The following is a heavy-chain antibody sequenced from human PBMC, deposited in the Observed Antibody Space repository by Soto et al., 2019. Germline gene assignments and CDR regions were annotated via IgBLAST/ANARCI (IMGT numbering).Heavy chain of an antibody. CDR2: IYPGDSDT. J-gene: IGHJ4*02. CDR3: AGAVAGFWEPDVFDY. D-gene: IGHD6-19*01. V-gene: IGHV5-51*01. Sequence: PGESLKISCKGSGYSFTSYWIGWVRQMPGKGLEWMGIIYPGDSDTRYSPSFQGQVTISADKSISTAYLQWSSLKASDTAMYYCAGAVAGFWEPDVFDYWGQGTLVTVSS. CDR1: GYSFTSYW.